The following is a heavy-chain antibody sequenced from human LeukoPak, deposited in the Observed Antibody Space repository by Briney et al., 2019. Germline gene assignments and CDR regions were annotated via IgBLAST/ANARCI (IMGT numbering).Heavy chain of an antibody. V-gene: IGHV4-59*07. J-gene: IGHJ4*02. CDR3: AGGAVLWFGAKIEYYFDY. D-gene: IGHD3-10*01. CDR1: GGSITNYY. CDR2: SYYNGNT. Sequence: SDTLSLTCTVSGGSITNYYWLWIRQPPGKGLEWIGFSYYNGNTNYNPSLKHRVSISVDRSKNQFSLSLTSVTAPDWAVYYWAGGAVLWFGAKIEYYFDYWGQGTPLTVSS.